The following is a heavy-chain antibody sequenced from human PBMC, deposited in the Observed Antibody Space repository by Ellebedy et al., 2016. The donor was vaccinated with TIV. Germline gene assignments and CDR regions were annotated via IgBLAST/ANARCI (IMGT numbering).Heavy chain of an antibody. CDR2: IWYDGSNK. CDR3: ARQEVDIAMALDY. CDR1: GFIFSSSW. J-gene: IGHJ4*02. V-gene: IGHV3-33*08. D-gene: IGHD5-18*01. Sequence: PGGSLRLSCVASGFIFSSSWMTWVRQAPGKGLEWVAVIWYDGSNKFYGDSVKGRFTISRDNSKNTVYLQMNSLRAEDTAVYFCARQEVDIAMALDYWGQGTLVTVSS.